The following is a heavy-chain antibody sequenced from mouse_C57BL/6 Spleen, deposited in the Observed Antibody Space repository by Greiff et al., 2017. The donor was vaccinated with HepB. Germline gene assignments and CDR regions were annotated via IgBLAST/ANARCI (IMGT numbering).Heavy chain of an antibody. J-gene: IGHJ3*01. V-gene: IGHV14-1*01. CDR3: NTYRLSYDYGGFAY. CDR1: GFNIKDYY. Sequence: VQLKESGAELVRPGASVKLSCTASGFNIKDYYMHWVKQRPEQGLEWIGRIDPEDGDTEYAPKFKGKATMTADTSSNTAYLQLSSLTSEDTAVDYCNTYRLSYDYGGFAYWGQGTLVTVSS. CDR2: IDPEDGDT. D-gene: IGHD1-1*01.